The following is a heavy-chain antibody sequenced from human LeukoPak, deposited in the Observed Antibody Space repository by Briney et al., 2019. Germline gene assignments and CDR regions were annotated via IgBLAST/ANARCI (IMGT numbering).Heavy chain of an antibody. Sequence: GGSLRLSCAASGFTFSDYYMSWIRQAPGKGLEWVSYISSSGSTIYYADSVKGRFTISRDNAKNSLYLQMNSLRAEDTAIYYCATYRQVLLPFEAWGQGTLVTVSS. V-gene: IGHV3-11*01. CDR3: ATYRQVLLPFEA. D-gene: IGHD5-18*01. CDR1: GFTFSDYY. J-gene: IGHJ5*02. CDR2: ISSSGSTI.